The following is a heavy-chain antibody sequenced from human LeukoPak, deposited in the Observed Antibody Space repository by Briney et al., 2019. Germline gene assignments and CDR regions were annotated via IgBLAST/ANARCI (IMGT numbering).Heavy chain of an antibody. J-gene: IGHJ3*02. V-gene: IGHV5-51*01. CDR3: ARRMWGTTRDDDAFDI. CDR1: GYSFTSYW. CDR2: IYPGDSDT. Sequence: GESLKISCKGSGYSFTSYWIGWVRQMPGKGLEWMGIIYPGDSDTRYSPSFQGQVTISADKSISTAYLQWSSLKASDTAMYYCARRMWGTTRDDDAFDIWGQGTMVTVSS. D-gene: IGHD2-2*01.